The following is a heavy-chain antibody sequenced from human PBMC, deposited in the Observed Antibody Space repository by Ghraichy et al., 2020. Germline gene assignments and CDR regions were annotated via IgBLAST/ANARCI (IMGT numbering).Heavy chain of an antibody. CDR3: ARGGLYYDILTGYYFDYFDY. J-gene: IGHJ4*02. D-gene: IGHD3-9*01. CDR1: GFTFSSYS. V-gene: IGHV3-21*01. Sequence: GGSLRLACAASGFTFSSYSMNWVRQAPGKGLEWVSSISSSSSYIYYADSVKGRFTISRDNAKNSLYLQMNSLRAEDTAVYYCARGGLYYDILTGYYFDYFDYWGQGTLVTVSS. CDR2: ISSSSSYI.